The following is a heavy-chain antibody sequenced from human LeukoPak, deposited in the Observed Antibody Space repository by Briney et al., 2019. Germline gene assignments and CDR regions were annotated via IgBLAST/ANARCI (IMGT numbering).Heavy chain of an antibody. D-gene: IGHD1-26*01. V-gene: IGHV4-39*01. CDR2: IYYSGST. J-gene: IGHJ6*03. Sequence: SETLSLTCTVSGGSISSSSYYWDWIRQPPGKGLEWIGSIYYSGSTYYNPSLKSRVTISVDTSKNQFSLKLSSVTAADTAVYYCASTYKYSGSYYLLLYYMDVWGKGTTVTISS. CDR3: ASTYKYSGSYYLLLYYMDV. CDR1: GGSISSSSYY.